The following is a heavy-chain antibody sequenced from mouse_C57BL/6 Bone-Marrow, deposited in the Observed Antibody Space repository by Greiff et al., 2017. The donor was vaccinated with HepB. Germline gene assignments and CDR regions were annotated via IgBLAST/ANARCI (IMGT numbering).Heavy chain of an antibody. CDR1: GFNIKDDY. D-gene: IGHD2-3*01. V-gene: IGHV14-4*01. CDR2: IDPENGDT. J-gene: IGHJ3*01. Sequence: SGAELVRPGASVKLSCTASGFNIKDDYMHWVKQRPEQGLEWIGWIDPENGDTEYASKFQGKATITADTSSNTAYLQLSSLTSEDTAVYYCTTYDGYYVGWFAYWGQGTLVTVSA. CDR3: TTYDGYYVGWFAY.